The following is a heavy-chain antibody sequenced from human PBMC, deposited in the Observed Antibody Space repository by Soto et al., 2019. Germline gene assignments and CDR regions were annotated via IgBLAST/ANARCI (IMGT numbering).Heavy chain of an antibody. CDR1: GFTFSSYG. CDR2: IWYDGSNK. V-gene: IGHV3-33*01. CDR3: AREEKFPLGSLYFDY. J-gene: IGHJ4*02. Sequence: GGSLRLSCAASGFTFSSYGMHWVRQAPGKGLEWVAVIWYDGSNKYYADSVKGRFTISRDNSKNTLYPQMNSLRAEDTAVYYCAREEKFPLGSLYFDYWGQGTLVTVSS.